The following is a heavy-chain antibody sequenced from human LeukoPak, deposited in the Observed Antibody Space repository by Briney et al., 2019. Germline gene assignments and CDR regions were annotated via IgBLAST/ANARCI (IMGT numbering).Heavy chain of an antibody. J-gene: IGHJ6*03. V-gene: IGHV3-74*01. CDR2: IHPDGTTT. Sequence: GGSLRLSCAASGFTFSSHWMHWVRQALGKGLVWVSRIHPDGTTTAYVDSVKGQFTISRDNAKSTLYLQMNSLRAEDTAVYYCATMVRGDSYYYMDVWGKGTTVTVYS. D-gene: IGHD3-10*01. CDR1: GFTFSSHW. CDR3: ATMVRGDSYYYMDV.